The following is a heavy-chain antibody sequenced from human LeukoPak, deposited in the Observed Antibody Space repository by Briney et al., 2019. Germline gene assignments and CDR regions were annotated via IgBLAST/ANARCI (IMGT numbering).Heavy chain of an antibody. D-gene: IGHD6-13*01. V-gene: IGHV3-23*01. Sequence: PGGSLRLSCAASGFTFSSYVMSWVRQAPGKGLEWASAISGVGGTTYYADSVKGRFTISRDNSKNTLYLQMNSLRAEDTAVYYCAKTYSSSWSTDYWGQGTLVTVSS. CDR1: GFTFSSYV. CDR3: AKTYSSSWSTDY. CDR2: ISGVGGTT. J-gene: IGHJ4*02.